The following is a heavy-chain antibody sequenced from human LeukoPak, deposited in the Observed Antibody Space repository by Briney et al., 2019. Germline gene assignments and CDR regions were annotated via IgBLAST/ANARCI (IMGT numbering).Heavy chain of an antibody. V-gene: IGHV4-61*02. CDR3: ARDADYYYSSGYYYGISWFDP. CDR2: IYTSGST. CDR1: GGSISSGSYY. Sequence: PSETLSLTCTVSGGSISSGSYYWSWIRQPAGKGLEWIGRIYTSGSTNYNPSLKSRVTISVDTSKNQFSLKLSSVTAADTAVYYCARDADYYYSSGYYYGISWFDPWGQGTLVTVSS. D-gene: IGHD3-22*01. J-gene: IGHJ5*02.